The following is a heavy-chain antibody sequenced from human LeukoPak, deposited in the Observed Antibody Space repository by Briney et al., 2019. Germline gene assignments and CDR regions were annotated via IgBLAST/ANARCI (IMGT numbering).Heavy chain of an antibody. CDR2: ISSSGSTI. V-gene: IGHV3-48*03. J-gene: IGHJ6*03. CDR3: AIESEGSTGVCSIGGTYYYMDV. D-gene: IGHD2-8*01. CDR1: GFTFSSYE. Sequence: GGSLRLSCAASGFTFSSYEMNWVRQAPGKGLEWVSYISSSGSTIYYADSVKGRFTISRDNAKNSLYLQMNSLRAEDTAVYYCAIESEGSTGVCSIGGTYYYMDVWGKGTTVTVSS.